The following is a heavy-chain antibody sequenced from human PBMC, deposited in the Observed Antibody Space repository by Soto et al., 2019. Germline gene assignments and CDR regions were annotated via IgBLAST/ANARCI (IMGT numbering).Heavy chain of an antibody. D-gene: IGHD6-19*01. CDR1: GFSLSTSGVG. V-gene: IGHV2-5*01. Sequence: GSGPTLVNPTQTLTLTCTFSGFSLSTSGVGVGWIRQPPGKALEWLALIYWNDDKRYSPSLKSRLTITKDTSKNQVVLTMTNMDPVDTATYYCAHIRAPERAVAVFDYWGQGTLVTVSS. J-gene: IGHJ4*02. CDR3: AHIRAPERAVAVFDY. CDR2: IYWNDDK.